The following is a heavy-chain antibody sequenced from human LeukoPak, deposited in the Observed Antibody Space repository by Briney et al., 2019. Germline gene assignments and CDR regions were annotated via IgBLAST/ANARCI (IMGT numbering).Heavy chain of an antibody. CDR2: SGSGGDT. Sequence: GGSLRLSCAASGFTFSSYAMDWVRQTPGKGLEWVSISGSGGDTYYADSVKGRFTISRDNSKNTLYLQMNSLRAEDTAVYYCAKARGATYGTYYFDYWGQGTLVTVSS. CDR3: AKARGATYGTYYFDY. J-gene: IGHJ4*02. D-gene: IGHD4/OR15-4a*01. CDR1: GFTFSSYA. V-gene: IGHV3-23*01.